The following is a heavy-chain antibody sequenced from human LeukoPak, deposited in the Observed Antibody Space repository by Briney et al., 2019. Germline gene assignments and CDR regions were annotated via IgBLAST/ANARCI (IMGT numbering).Heavy chain of an antibody. CDR3: ATSQTTSGRYGNAFDI. V-gene: IGHV3-7*01. CDR1: GFIFSNSW. Sequence: GGSLRLSCVVSGFIFSNSWMSWVRQAPGKGLEWVANIKHDGGGKYYVDSVKGRFTISRDNAKNSLDLQMNNLRVEDTAVYYCATSQTTSGRYGNAFDIWGQGTTVTV. J-gene: IGHJ3*02. CDR2: IKHDGGGK. D-gene: IGHD6-19*01.